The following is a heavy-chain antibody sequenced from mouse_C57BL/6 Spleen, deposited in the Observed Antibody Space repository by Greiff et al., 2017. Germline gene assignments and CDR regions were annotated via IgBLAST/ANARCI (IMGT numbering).Heavy chain of an antibody. CDR1: GYTFTTYP. CDR2: FHPYNDDT. CDR3: ARGFNYYVSSSFAY. V-gene: IGHV1-47*01. J-gene: IGHJ3*01. D-gene: IGHD1-1*01. Sequence: QVQLQQSGAELVKPGASVKMSCKASGYTFTTYPLEWMKQNHGKSLEWIGNFHPYNDDTKYNEKFKGKATFTVEKSSSQVDLELSRLTSDDSAVYYCARGFNYYVSSSFAYWGQGTLVTVSA.